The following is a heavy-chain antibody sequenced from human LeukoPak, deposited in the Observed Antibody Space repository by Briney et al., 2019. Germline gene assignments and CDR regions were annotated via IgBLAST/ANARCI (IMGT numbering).Heavy chain of an antibody. Sequence: GGSLRLSCAASGFTVSSTYMSWVRQPAGKGLEWVSVIYTGGTTFYADSMKGRFTISRDNSKNTLYLQMNSLRADDTAVYYCTKLKGWYGEGYFDYWGQGTLVTVSS. CDR2: IYTGGTT. D-gene: IGHD3-10*01. CDR1: GFTVSSTY. CDR3: TKLKGWYGEGYFDY. J-gene: IGHJ4*02. V-gene: IGHV3-53*01.